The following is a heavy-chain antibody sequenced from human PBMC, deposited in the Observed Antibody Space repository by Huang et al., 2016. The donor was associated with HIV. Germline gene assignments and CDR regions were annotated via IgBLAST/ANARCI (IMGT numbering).Heavy chain of an antibody. CDR2: IYYSGSA. V-gene: IGHV4-59*01. CDR3: ARLHSPSSLWYFDY. J-gene: IGHJ4*02. D-gene: IGHD6-13*01. Sequence: QVQLQESGPGLAKPSETLSLTCSVSGGSTRAFYWSWIRQPPRKGLEWIGDIYYSGSANYNPALKGRVTMSIDTSKNQFSLKLNSVTAADTAVYYCARLHSPSSLWYFDYWGQGTLLTVSS. CDR1: GGSTRAFY.